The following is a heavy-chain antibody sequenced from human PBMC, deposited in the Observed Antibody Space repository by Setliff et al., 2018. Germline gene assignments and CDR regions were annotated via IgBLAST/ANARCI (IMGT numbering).Heavy chain of an antibody. J-gene: IGHJ4*02. V-gene: IGHV1-18*01. Sequence: ASVKVSCKASGYTFTNYGITWVRLAPGQGLEWMGWILPKTGNTNYAHKRQGRVTITTDTSTGTAYMDLRSLRSDDTAVYYCSRLVRFCTASTCQGASASEHWGQGTLVTVSS. CDR3: SRLVRFCTASTCQGASASEH. CDR2: ILPKTGNT. CDR1: GYTFTNYG. D-gene: IGHD2-8*02.